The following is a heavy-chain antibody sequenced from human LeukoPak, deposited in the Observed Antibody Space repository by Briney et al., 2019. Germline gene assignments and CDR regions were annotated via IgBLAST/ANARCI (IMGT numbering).Heavy chain of an antibody. CDR1: GGSINTYY. V-gene: IGHV4-59*01. Sequence: SETLSLTCTVSGGSINTYYWYWIRQPPGKGLEWIGYIYSTGNTNYNPSLRSRVSMSVDTSKNQFSLKLSSVTGADTAVYFCARNDGYNFMVPDFWGQGTLVTVSS. CDR2: IYSTGNT. J-gene: IGHJ4*02. D-gene: IGHD5-24*01. CDR3: ARNDGYNFMVPDF.